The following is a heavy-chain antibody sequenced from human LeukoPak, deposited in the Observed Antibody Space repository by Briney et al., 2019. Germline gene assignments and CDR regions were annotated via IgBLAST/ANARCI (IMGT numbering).Heavy chain of an antibody. Sequence: GGSLRLSCAASGFTFDDYAMHWVRQAPGKGLEWVSGISWNSGSIGYADSVKGRFTISRDNAKNSLYLQMNSLRAEDTALYYCAKDQSYDSSGYRAAGFDYWGQGTLVTVSS. CDR1: GFTFDDYA. CDR3: AKDQSYDSSGYRAAGFDY. J-gene: IGHJ4*02. CDR2: ISWNSGSI. V-gene: IGHV3-9*01. D-gene: IGHD3-22*01.